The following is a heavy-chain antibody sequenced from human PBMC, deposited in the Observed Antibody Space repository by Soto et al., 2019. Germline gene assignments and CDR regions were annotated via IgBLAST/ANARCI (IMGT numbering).Heavy chain of an antibody. D-gene: IGHD1-20*01. Sequence: SVKVSCKASGGTFSSYAISWVRQAPGQGLEWMGGIIPIFGTANYAQKFQGRVTITADESTSTAYMELSSLRSEDTAVYYCASASYNWNRRPDYYYYYGMDIWGQGATVTVSS. CDR1: GGTFSSYA. V-gene: IGHV1-69*13. J-gene: IGHJ6*02. CDR3: ASASYNWNRRPDYYYYYGMDI. CDR2: IIPIFGTA.